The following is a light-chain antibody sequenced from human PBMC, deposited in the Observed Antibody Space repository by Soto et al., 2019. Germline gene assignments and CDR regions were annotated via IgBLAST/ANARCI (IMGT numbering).Light chain of an antibody. CDR1: QSVSSY. V-gene: IGKV3-11*01. J-gene: IGKJ1*01. CDR2: DAS. CDR3: QQRSNWPPWT. Sequence: EIVLTQSPATLSLSPGERATLSCRASQSVSSYLSWYQQKPCQAPRLLIYDASNRATGIPARFSGSGSGTDFTLTISSLEPEDFAVYYCQQRSNWPPWTFGQGTKVDIK.